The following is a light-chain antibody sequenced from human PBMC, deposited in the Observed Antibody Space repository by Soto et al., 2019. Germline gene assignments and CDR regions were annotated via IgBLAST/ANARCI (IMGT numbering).Light chain of an antibody. J-gene: IGKJ3*01. Sequence: EIVLTQSPGTLSLSPGERAILSCRASQSVSYTYLAWYQQKPGQAPRLLIYDASKRATGVPDRFSGSGSGTDFTLTISRLEPEDFAVYYCQLHGSSPPFTFGPGTKVDIK. CDR3: QLHGSSPPFT. V-gene: IGKV3-20*01. CDR2: DAS. CDR1: QSVSYTY.